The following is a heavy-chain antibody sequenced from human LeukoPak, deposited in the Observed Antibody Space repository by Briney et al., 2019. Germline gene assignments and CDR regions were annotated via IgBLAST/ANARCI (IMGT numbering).Heavy chain of an antibody. CDR3: AKEAGQDYGALDAFDI. V-gene: IGHV3-7*01. J-gene: IGHJ3*02. Sequence: GGSLRLSCAASGFTVSSKYMSWVRQAPGKGLEWVANIKQDGSEKYYVDSVKGRFTISRDNAKNSLYLQMNSLRAEDTAVYYCAKEAGQDYGALDAFDIWGQGTMVTVSS. CDR1: GFTVSSKY. D-gene: IGHD4-17*01. CDR2: IKQDGSEK.